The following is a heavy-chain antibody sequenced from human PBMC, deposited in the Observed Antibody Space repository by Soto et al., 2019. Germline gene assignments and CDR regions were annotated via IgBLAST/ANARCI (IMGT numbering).Heavy chain of an antibody. Sequence: QVQLVQSGAEVKKPGSSVKVSFKASGGTFSSYAISWVRQAPGQGLEWMGGIIPIFGTANYAQKFQGRVTITADESTSTAYMELSSLRSEDTAVYYCARDSAMVTDYYYYYGMDVWGQGTTVTVSS. CDR1: GGTFSSYA. V-gene: IGHV1-69*01. J-gene: IGHJ6*02. CDR2: IIPIFGTA. D-gene: IGHD5-18*01. CDR3: ARDSAMVTDYYYYYGMDV.